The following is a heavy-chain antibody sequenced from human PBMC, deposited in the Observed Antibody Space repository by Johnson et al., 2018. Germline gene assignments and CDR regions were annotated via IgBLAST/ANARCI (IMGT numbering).Heavy chain of an antibody. CDR2: ISYDGSNK. D-gene: IGHD3-22*01. Sequence: VQLVESGGGVVQPGRSLRLSCAASGFTFSSYGMHWVRQAPGKGLEWVAVISYDGSNKYYADSVKGRFTISRDNSKNTLYRQMNSLRAEDTAVYYCAKDYDSSGPTLDEYFQHWGQGTLVTVSS. J-gene: IGHJ1*01. V-gene: IGHV3-30*18. CDR3: AKDYDSSGPTLDEYFQH. CDR1: GFTFSSYG.